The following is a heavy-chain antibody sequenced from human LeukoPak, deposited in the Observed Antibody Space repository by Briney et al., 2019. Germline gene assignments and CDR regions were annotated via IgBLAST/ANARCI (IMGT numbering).Heavy chain of an antibody. J-gene: IGHJ4*02. CDR1: GFTFSSYG. CDR3: ARDRPADY. V-gene: IGHV3-48*04. Sequence: GGSLRLSCAASGFTFSSYGINWVRQAPGKGLEWVSYISSSSSTIYYADSVKGRFTISRDNAKNSLYLQMNSLRAEDTAVYYCARDRPADYWGQGTLVTVSS. CDR2: ISSSSSTI.